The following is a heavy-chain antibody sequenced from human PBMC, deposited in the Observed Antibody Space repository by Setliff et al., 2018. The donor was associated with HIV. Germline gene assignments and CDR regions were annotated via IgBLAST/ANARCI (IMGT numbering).Heavy chain of an antibody. CDR2: IWYDGSHE. Sequence: GGSLRPSCAASGFIFDRYGMHWVRQAPGKGLEWVALIWYDGSHETYADSVRGRFSISRDNSKNTLYLQMDSLRPEDTGFYYCAKDPFTSSWYGFDYWGQGALVTVSS. D-gene: IGHD6-13*01. CDR3: AKDPFTSSWYGFDY. J-gene: IGHJ4*02. V-gene: IGHV3-30*02. CDR1: GFIFDRYG.